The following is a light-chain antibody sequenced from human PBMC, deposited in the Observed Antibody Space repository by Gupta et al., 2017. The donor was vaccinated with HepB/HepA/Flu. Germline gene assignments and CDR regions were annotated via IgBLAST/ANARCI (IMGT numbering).Light chain of an antibody. Sequence: DIQMTQSPSSLSASVGDRVIISCRASQTINSYLNWYQKKPGQAPEVLIYAASSLQSGVPPRFSGSGSETDFALTISGLQPEDSATHYCQQSYSSPFTFGQGTRLEIK. CDR3: QQSYSSPFT. CDR2: AAS. J-gene: IGKJ5*01. CDR1: QTINSY. V-gene: IGKV1-39*01.